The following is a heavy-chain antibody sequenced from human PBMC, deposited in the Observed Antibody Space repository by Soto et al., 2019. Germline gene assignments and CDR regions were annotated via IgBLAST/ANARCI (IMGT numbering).Heavy chain of an antibody. J-gene: IGHJ5*02. CDR3: ARGQGGYSYPNWFAP. Sequence: QVQLQQWGAGLLKPSETLSLTCAVYGGSFSGYYWSWIRQPPGKGLEWIGEINHSGSTNYNPSLKSRVTIPVDTSKNQFSLKLSSVTAADTAVYYCARGQGGYSYPNWFAPWGQGTLVTVSS. CDR1: GGSFSGYY. CDR2: INHSGST. V-gene: IGHV4-34*01. D-gene: IGHD5-18*01.